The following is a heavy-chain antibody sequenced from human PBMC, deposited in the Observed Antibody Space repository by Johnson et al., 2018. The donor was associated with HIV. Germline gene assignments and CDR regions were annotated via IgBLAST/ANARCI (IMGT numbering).Heavy chain of an antibody. J-gene: IGHJ3*02. CDR2: ISGSGGST. Sequence: VQLVESGGGLVKPGGSLRLSCAASGFFFSNAWMSWVRQAPGKGLEWVSAISGSGGSTYYADSVKGRFTISRDNSKNTLYLQMNSLRAEATAVYYCTTGPGSWELPGAFDSWGQGRMVTVSS. V-gene: IGHV3-23*04. CDR1: GFFFSNAW. CDR3: TTGPGSWELPGAFDS. D-gene: IGHD1-26*01.